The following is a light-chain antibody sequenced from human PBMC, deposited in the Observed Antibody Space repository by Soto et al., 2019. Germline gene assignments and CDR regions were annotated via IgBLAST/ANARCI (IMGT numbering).Light chain of an antibody. V-gene: IGLV1-40*01. CDR2: GNT. J-gene: IGLJ2*01. CDR3: QSHDTKLDSVV. CDR1: SSNIGANYD. Sequence: QSVLTQPNSVSGAPGQTVTISCTGSSSNIGANYDVNWYQQRPGTAPKVLIYGNTNRPSGVPDRLSASKSGTSASLAITGLQAEDEADYFCQSHDTKLDSVVFGGGTKLTVL.